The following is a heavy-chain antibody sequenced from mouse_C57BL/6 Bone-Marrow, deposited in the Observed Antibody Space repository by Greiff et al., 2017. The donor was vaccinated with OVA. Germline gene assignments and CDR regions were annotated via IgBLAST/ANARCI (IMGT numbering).Heavy chain of an antibody. Sequence: QVHVKQSGAELVRPGASVTLSCKASGYTFTDYEMHWVKQTPVHGLEWIGAIDPETGGTAYNQKFKGKAILTADKSSSTAYMELRSLTSEDSAVYYCKGDGYYGSDFDYWGQGTTLTVSS. V-gene: IGHV1-15*01. D-gene: IGHD2-3*01. CDR1: GYTFTDYE. CDR3: KGDGYYGSDFDY. J-gene: IGHJ2*01. CDR2: IDPETGGT.